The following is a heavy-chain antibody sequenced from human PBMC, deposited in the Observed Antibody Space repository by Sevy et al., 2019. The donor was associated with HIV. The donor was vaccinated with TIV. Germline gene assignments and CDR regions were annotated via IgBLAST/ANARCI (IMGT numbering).Heavy chain of an antibody. V-gene: IGHV3-33*01. Sequence: GGSLRLSCAASGFSFSSYGMHWVRQAPGKGLEWLAVIWFDGSNEYYADSVKGRFTISRDIGKNTLCLQMNSLRAEDRAVSDCARDLEFYGYRDYRPAFNPDYWGRGTLVTVSS. D-gene: IGHD4-17*01. CDR2: IWFDGSNE. J-gene: IGHJ4*02. CDR1: GFSFSSYG. CDR3: ARDLEFYGYRDYRPAFNPDY.